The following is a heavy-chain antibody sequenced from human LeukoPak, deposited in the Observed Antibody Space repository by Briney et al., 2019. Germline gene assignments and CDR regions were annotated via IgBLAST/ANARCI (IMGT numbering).Heavy chain of an antibody. Sequence: GASVEVSCKASGYTFTSYGNSWVRQAPGQGLEWMGWISAYHGNTYYAQKLQGRVTLTTDTSTNTAYMELRSLRSDDTAVYYCARDLYYYDSSGYHDVFDIWGQGTMVTVSS. V-gene: IGHV1-18*01. J-gene: IGHJ3*02. CDR3: ARDLYYYDSSGYHDVFDI. CDR1: GYTFTSYG. CDR2: ISAYHGNT. D-gene: IGHD3-22*01.